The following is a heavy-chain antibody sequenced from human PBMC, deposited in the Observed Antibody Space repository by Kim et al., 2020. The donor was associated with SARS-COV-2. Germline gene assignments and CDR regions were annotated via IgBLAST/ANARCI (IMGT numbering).Heavy chain of an antibody. D-gene: IGHD6-6*01. V-gene: IGHV1-69*01. CDR3: ARFSSSSFGFDWFDP. Sequence: QRFQGGVTITADESTSTAYMELSSLRSEDTAVYYCARFSSSSFGFDWFDPWGQGTLVTVSS. J-gene: IGHJ5*02.